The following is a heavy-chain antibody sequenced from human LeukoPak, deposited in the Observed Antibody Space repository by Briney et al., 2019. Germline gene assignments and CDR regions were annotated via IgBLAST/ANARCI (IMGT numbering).Heavy chain of an antibody. Sequence: GGSLRLSCTASGFTFSSYSMNWVRQAPGKGLEWVSYISYSSNTIYYADSVKGRFTISRDNAKNSLDLQMNSLRAEDTAVYYCARVAFSGSYFRHYYYYYMDVWGKGTTVTVSS. J-gene: IGHJ6*03. CDR3: ARVAFSGSYFRHYYYYYMDV. CDR1: GFTFSSYS. D-gene: IGHD1-26*01. CDR2: ISYSSNTI. V-gene: IGHV3-48*01.